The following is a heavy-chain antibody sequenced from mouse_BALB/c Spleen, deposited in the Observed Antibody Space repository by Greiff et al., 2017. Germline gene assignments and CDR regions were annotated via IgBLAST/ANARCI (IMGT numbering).Heavy chain of an antibody. D-gene: IGHD1-1*01. CDR1: GFTFSSYA. V-gene: IGHV5-9-4*01. Sequence: DVMLVESGGGLVKPGGSLKLSCAASGFTFSSYAMSWVRQSPEKRLEWVAEISSGGSYTYYPDTVTGRFTISRDNAKNTLYLEMSSLRSEDTAMYYCAAGGSSSWFAYWGQGTLVTVSA. J-gene: IGHJ3*01. CDR3: AAGGSSSWFAY. CDR2: ISSGGSYT.